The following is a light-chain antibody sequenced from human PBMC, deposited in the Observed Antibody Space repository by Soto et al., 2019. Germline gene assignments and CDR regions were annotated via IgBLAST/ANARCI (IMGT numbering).Light chain of an antibody. CDR1: SYNIGAGYD. V-gene: IGLV1-40*01. CDR3: QSSDSSLSGSVV. Sequence: QSVLTQPPSVSGAPGQRVTISCAGSSYNIGAGYDVNWYQQLPGTAPKLLIYDDTNRPSGVPDRFSGSKSATSASLAITGRQAEEEANYYCQSSDSSLSGSVVFGGGTKLTVL. J-gene: IGLJ2*01. CDR2: DDT.